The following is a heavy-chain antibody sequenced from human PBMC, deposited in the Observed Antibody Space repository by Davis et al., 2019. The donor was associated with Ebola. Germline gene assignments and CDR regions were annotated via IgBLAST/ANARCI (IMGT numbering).Heavy chain of an antibody. V-gene: IGHV4-34*01. CDR3: ARFFPGLTMDAFDI. Sequence: PSETLSLTCAVYGGSFSGYYWSWIRQPPGKGLEWIGEINHSGSTNYNPSLKSRVTISVDTSKNQFSLKLSSVTAADTAVYYCARFFPGLTMDAFDIWGQGTMVTVSS. CDR2: INHSGST. D-gene: IGHD3-10*01. J-gene: IGHJ3*02. CDR1: GGSFSGYY.